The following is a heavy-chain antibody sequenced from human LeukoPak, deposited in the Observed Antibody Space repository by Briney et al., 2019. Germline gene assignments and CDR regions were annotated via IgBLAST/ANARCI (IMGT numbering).Heavy chain of an antibody. Sequence: PGGSLRLSCAASEFTFSSYAMSWVRQAPGKGLEWVSAISGSGGSTYYADSVKGRFTISTDNSKNTLNLQMNSLRAEDTAVYYCAKDHYFESSGYYFAMSHAFDIWGPGTMVTVSS. D-gene: IGHD3-22*01. CDR3: AKDHYFESSGYYFAMSHAFDI. V-gene: IGHV3-23*01. CDR2: ISGSGGST. J-gene: IGHJ3*02. CDR1: EFTFSSYA.